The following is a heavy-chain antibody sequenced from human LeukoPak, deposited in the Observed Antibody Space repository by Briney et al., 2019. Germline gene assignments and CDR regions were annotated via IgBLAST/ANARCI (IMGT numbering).Heavy chain of an antibody. J-gene: IGHJ4*02. D-gene: IGHD6-13*01. CDR1: GYTFTSYG. Sequence: ASVKVSCKASGYTFTSYGISWVRQAPGQGLEWMGWISAYNGNTNYAQKLQGRVTMTTDTSTSTAYMELRSLRSDDTAVYYCARDRYSSSWVYYFDYWGQGTLVTVSS. V-gene: IGHV1-18*01. CDR2: ISAYNGNT. CDR3: ARDRYSSSWVYYFDY.